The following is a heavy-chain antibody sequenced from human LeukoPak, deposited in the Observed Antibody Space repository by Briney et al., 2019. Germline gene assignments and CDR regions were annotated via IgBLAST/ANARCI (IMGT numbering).Heavy chain of an antibody. CDR2: INHSGST. CDR3: ARSERSGIYFDY. CDR1: GGSFSAYY. J-gene: IGHJ4*02. V-gene: IGHV4-34*01. D-gene: IGHD6-13*01. Sequence: SETLSLTCAVYGGSFSAYYWSWIRQPPGKGLEWIVEINHSGSTNYNPSLKSRVTISVDTSRNQFSPKVSSVTAADTAVYYCARSERSGIYFDYWGQGTLVTVSS.